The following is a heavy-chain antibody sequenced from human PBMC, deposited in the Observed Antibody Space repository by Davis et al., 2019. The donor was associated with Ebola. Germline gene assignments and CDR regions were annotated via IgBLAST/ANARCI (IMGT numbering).Heavy chain of an antibody. CDR1: GFTFDNYA. CDR3: GKADCGGDCRVVDY. V-gene: IGHV3-43*02. Sequence: GGSLRLSCAASGFTFDNYAMHWVRQAPGKGLECVSLITGDGGRTYYADSVKGRFTISRDNSKNSLYLQMNSLTTEDTALYYCGKADCGGDCRVVDYWGQGTLVTVSS. D-gene: IGHD2-21*02. CDR2: ITGDGGRT. J-gene: IGHJ4*02.